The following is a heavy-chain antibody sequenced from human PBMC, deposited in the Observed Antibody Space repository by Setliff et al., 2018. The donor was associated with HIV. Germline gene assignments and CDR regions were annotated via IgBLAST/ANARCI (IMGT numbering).Heavy chain of an antibody. D-gene: IGHD3-9*01. CDR1: GYSFTNLG. CDR3: ARAFDVLTGYFDC. J-gene: IGHJ4*02. V-gene: IGHV1-18*01. Sequence: ASVKVSCKASGYSFTNLGLNWVRQAPGQGLEWIGWISVYNGHTKFAQKVQDRATMTTDTSTSTAYMELRSLRSDDTAVYYCARAFDVLTGYFDCWGQGTLVTVSS. CDR2: ISVYNGHT.